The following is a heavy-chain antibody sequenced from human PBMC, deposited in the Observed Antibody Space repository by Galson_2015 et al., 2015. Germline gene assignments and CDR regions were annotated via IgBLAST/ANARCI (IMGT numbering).Heavy chain of an antibody. J-gene: IGHJ4*02. CDR1: GGSVSSRTYY. Sequence: ETLSLTCTVSGGSVSSRTYYWSWIRQPPGTGLEWIGYVYYSGSTNYNPSLRSRVTISVDMSKNQFSLRLSSVTAADTAVYYCASWYHSGSGSRNFDNWGQGTLVTVSS. CDR2: VYYSGST. V-gene: IGHV4-61*01. D-gene: IGHD3-10*01. CDR3: ASWYHSGSGSRNFDN.